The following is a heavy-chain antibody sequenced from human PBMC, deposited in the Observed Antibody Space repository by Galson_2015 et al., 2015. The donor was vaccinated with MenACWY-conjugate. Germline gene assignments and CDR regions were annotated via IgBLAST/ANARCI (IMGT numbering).Heavy chain of an antibody. CDR3: ARDQALVEYNEVHRGYVLDV. Sequence: SLRLSCAASGFTFNTYAIHWVRQAPGKGLEWVAVISYDGGSKYYADSVRGRMTISRDNSKNTLYLQMNSLRTEDTAMYYCARDQALVEYNEVHRGYVLDVWGQGTTVTVSS. J-gene: IGHJ6*02. D-gene: IGHD2/OR15-2a*01. V-gene: IGHV3-30*04. CDR1: GFTFNTYA. CDR2: ISYDGGSK.